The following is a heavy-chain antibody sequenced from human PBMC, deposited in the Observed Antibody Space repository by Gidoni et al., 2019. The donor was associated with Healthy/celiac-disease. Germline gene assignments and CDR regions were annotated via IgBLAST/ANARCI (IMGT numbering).Heavy chain of an antibody. CDR2: IYHSGST. CDR3: AREGEGQAARPQDY. D-gene: IGHD6-6*01. Sequence: QVQLQESGPGLVKPSETLSLTCTVSGYSISSGYYWGWIRQPPGKGLEWIGSIYHSGSTYYNPSLKSRVTISVDTSKNQFSLKLSSVTAADTAVYYCAREGEGQAARPQDYWGQGTLVTVSS. CDR1: GYSISSGYY. V-gene: IGHV4-38-2*02. J-gene: IGHJ4*02.